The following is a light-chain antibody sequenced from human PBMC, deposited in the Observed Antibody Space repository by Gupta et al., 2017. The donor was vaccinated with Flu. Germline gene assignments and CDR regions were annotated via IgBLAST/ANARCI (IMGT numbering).Light chain of an antibody. Sequence: EIVLTQSPGTLSLSPGERATLSCRASQSVTSRYSAWYQQKPGDAPRLLIYGASSRATGIPDRFSGSGSGTDFPLTISRLEPEDFAEHYCQQYSSSPDSFGQGTKLEIK. CDR2: GAS. CDR3: QQYSSSPDS. J-gene: IGKJ2*03. V-gene: IGKV3-20*01. CDR1: QSVTSRY.